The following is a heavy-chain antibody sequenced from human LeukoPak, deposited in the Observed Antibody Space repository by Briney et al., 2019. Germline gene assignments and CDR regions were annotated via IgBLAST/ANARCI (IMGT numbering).Heavy chain of an antibody. J-gene: IGHJ4*02. CDR3: ARMGPRVPFSFDY. CDR2: ISSSSSYT. V-gene: IGHV3-11*03. CDR1: GFTFSDYY. Sequence: GGSLRLSCAASGFTFSDYYMSWIRQAPGKGLEWVSCISSSSSYTNYADSVKGRFTISRDNAKNSLYLQMNSLRAEDTAVYYCARMGPRVPFSFDYWGQGTLVTVSS. D-gene: IGHD3-3*01.